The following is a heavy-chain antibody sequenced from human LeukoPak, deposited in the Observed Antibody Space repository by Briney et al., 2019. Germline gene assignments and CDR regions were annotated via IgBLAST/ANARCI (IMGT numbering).Heavy chain of an antibody. Sequence: SETLSLTCTVSGGSISSSSYYWGWIRQPPGKGLEWIGSIYYSGSTYYNPSLKSRVTISVDTSKNQFSLKLRSVTAADTAVYYCARVNAHYYDSSGYGFDYWGQGTLVTVSS. CDR1: GGSISSSSYY. V-gene: IGHV4-39*07. D-gene: IGHD3-22*01. CDR3: ARVNAHYYDSSGYGFDY. J-gene: IGHJ4*02. CDR2: IYYSGST.